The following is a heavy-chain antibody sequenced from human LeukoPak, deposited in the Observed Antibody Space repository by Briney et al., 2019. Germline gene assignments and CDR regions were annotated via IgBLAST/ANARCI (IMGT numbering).Heavy chain of an antibody. CDR2: IFFTGRT. CDR3: ARDRASGTDY. V-gene: IGHV4-31*03. CDR1: GGSVNSGAYY. D-gene: IGHD3-10*01. Sequence: SETLSLTCTVSGGSVNSGAYYWSWIRQFPGKGLEWIGQIFFTGRTDYNPSLKSRLAISIDTSRDQFSLELSSVSAADTPTYYCARDRASGTDYWGQGIPVTVSS. J-gene: IGHJ4*02.